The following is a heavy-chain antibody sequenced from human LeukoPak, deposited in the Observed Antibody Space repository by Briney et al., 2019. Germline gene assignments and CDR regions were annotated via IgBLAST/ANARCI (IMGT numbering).Heavy chain of an antibody. CDR3: ARDRPGIAVAGDALDI. J-gene: IGHJ3*02. Sequence: SDTLSLTCTVSGGSIGSYYWSWIRQPPGKGLEWIGYMYNKGSTSYNPSLKSRVTISVDTSKNQFSLKVRSVTAADTAVYYCARDRPGIAVAGDALDIWGQGTMVTISS. D-gene: IGHD6-19*01. V-gene: IGHV4-59*01. CDR2: MYNKGST. CDR1: GGSIGSYY.